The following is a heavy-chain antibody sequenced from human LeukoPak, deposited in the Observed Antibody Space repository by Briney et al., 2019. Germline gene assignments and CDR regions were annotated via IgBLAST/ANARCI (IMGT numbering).Heavy chain of an antibody. D-gene: IGHD6-19*01. CDR2: IIPIFGTA. CDR1: GGTFSSYA. J-gene: IGHJ4*02. CDR3: ARRRESSGLIFDY. V-gene: IGHV1-69*05. Sequence: SVKVSCXASGGTFSSYAISWVRQAPGQGLGWMGRIIPIFGTANYAQKFQGRVTITTDESTSTAYMELSSLRSEDTAVYYCARRRESSGLIFDYWGQGTLVTVSS.